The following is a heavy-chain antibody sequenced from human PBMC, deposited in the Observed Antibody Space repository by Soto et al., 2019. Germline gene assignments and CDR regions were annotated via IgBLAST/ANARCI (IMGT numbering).Heavy chain of an antibody. CDR3: GKGVLFGELDVIGAFDI. V-gene: IGHV3-23*01. Sequence: EVQLLESGGGLVQPGGSLRLSCAASGFTFSSYAMSWVRQAPGKGLQWVSAISGSGGSTYYADSVKGRFTISRDNSKNTLNLQMNSLRAEDTAVYYCGKGVLFGELDVIGAFDIWGQGTMVTVSS. CDR2: ISGSGGST. J-gene: IGHJ3*02. D-gene: IGHD3-10*01. CDR1: GFTFSSYA.